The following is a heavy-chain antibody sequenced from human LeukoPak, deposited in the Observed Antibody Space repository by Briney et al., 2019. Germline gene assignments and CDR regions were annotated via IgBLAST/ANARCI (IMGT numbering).Heavy chain of an antibody. CDR1: GSSISSSSYY. CDR3: ARVPLRFLEPFDY. Sequence: SKTLSVTCSVSGSSISSSSYYWGWIRQPPGKRQEWIGSIYYSGSTYYNPSLKSRVTISVDTSKNQFSLKLGSVTAADTAVYYCARVPLRFLEPFDYWGQGTLVTVSS. J-gene: IGHJ4*02. CDR2: IYYSGST. D-gene: IGHD3-3*01. V-gene: IGHV4-39*01.